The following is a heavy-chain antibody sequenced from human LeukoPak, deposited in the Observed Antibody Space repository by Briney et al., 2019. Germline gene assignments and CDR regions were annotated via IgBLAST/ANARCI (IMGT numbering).Heavy chain of an antibody. D-gene: IGHD4-23*01. Sequence: PGGSLRLSCAASGFTFSSYAMSWVRQAPGKGLEWVSAISGSGGSTYYADSVKGRFTISRDDSKNTLYLQMNSLKTEDTAVYYCTTGYDYGGNDDAFDIWGQGTMVTVSS. CDR1: GFTFSSYA. V-gene: IGHV3-23*01. J-gene: IGHJ3*02. CDR2: ISGSGGST. CDR3: TTGYDYGGNDDAFDI.